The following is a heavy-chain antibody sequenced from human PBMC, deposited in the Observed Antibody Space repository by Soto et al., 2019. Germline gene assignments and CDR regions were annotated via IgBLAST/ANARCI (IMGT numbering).Heavy chain of an antibody. J-gene: IGHJ4*02. CDR1: GGSFSGYF. CDR2: ISHSGSS. V-gene: IGHV4-34*01. CDR3: ARGLAYDRPITVAEPFDS. D-gene: IGHD6-19*01. Sequence: SETLSLTCAVSGGSFSGYFWTWIRQSPGRGLEWIGEISHSGSSNYNPAFQSRVIISVDSSKNHVSLKLSSVTAADSATYFCARGLAYDRPITVAEPFDSWGQGTLVTVSS.